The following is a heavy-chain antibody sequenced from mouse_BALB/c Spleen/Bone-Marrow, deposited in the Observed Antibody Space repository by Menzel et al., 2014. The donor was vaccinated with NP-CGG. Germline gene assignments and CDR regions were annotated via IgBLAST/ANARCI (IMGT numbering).Heavy chain of an antibody. D-gene: IGHD1-1*01. CDR3: ARGGGYGSSWFAY. J-gene: IGHJ3*01. V-gene: IGHV1-77*01. Sequence: QVQLQQSGPELVKPGASAKMSCKASGYTFTDYVISWVKQRTGQGLEWIGEIYPGSGGTYYNEKFKGKATLTADKSSNTAYMQLSSLTSEDSAVYFCARGGGYGSSWFAYWGQGTLVTVSA. CDR1: GYTFTDYV. CDR2: IYPGSGGT.